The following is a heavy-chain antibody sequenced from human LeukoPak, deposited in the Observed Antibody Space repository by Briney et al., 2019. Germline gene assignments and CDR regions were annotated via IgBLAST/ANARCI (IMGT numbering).Heavy chain of an antibody. CDR2: IYYSGST. V-gene: IGHV4-31*03. D-gene: IGHD4-11*01. Sequence: PSQTLSLTCTVSGGSISSGGYYWSWIRQHPGKGLEWIGYIYYSGSTYYNPSLKSRVTKTVDTSKNQFSLKLGSVTAADTAVYYCARGLTTVTSYNWFDPWGQGTLVTVSS. J-gene: IGHJ5*02. CDR3: ARGLTTVTSYNWFDP. CDR1: GGSISSGGYY.